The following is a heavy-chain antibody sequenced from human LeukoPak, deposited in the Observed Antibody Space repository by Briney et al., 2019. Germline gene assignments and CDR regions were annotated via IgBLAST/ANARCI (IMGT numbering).Heavy chain of an antibody. Sequence: GGSLRLSCAASGFTFSSYAMHWVRQAPGKGLEWVAVISYDGSNKYYADSVKGRFTISRDNSKNTLYLQMNSLRAEDTAVYYCARDNDGYDPHDAFDIWGQGTMVTVSS. J-gene: IGHJ3*02. CDR3: ARDNDGYDPHDAFDI. D-gene: IGHD5-12*01. CDR2: ISYDGSNK. CDR1: GFTFSSYA. V-gene: IGHV3-30-3*01.